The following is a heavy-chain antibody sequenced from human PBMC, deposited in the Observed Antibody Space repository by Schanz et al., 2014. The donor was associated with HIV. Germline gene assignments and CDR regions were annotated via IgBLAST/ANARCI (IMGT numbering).Heavy chain of an antibody. V-gene: IGHV1-18*01. CDR1: GYSFTTYG. Sequence: QVQLVQSGAEVKKPGASVRVSCKASGYSFTTYGITWVRQAPGQGLEWMGWVSGYKGTTNYAQNLQDRVTMTTDTSTTTAFMEVSSLRSDDTAVYYCASGRRSGIGWRMDVWGQGTTVSVSS. D-gene: IGHD6-19*01. CDR3: ASGRRSGIGWRMDV. J-gene: IGHJ6*02. CDR2: VSGYKGTT.